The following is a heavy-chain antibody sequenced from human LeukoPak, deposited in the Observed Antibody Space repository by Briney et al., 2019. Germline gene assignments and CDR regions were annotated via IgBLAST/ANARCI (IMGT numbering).Heavy chain of an antibody. D-gene: IGHD2-2*01. CDR1: GFSFSSYA. J-gene: IGHJ3*02. Sequence: RGASLSLSCAASGFSFSSYAMSWVRQAPGKGLEWVSAITGSGGSTYYADSVKGRFTISRDNSKNTLYLQMNSLRAEDTAVYYCAKALLSRYWSSTSCYAPGAFDIWGQGTMVTVSS. V-gene: IGHV3-23*01. CDR3: AKALLSRYWSSTSCYAPGAFDI. CDR2: ITGSGGST.